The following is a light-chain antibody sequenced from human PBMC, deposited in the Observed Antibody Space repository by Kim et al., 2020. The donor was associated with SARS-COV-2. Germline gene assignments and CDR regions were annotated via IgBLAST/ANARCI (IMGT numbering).Light chain of an antibody. CDR3: QQSNSFPRT. V-gene: IGKV1-39*01. CDR2: TAS. CDR1: QSISSY. J-gene: IGKJ1*01. Sequence: ESIENRVTITSRGRQSISSYLNWYQQKPGKAPKLLIYTASSLISGVPSRFSGSGSGTNFTLTISSLQPEDSATYYWQQSNSFPRTFGQGTKVDIK.